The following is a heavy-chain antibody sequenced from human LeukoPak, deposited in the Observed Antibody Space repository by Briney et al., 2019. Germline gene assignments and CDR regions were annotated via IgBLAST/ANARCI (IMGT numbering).Heavy chain of an antibody. D-gene: IGHD5-18*01. J-gene: IGHJ4*02. CDR3: ARALRGYSYGAFDY. CDR1: GFTVSSNY. Sequence: GGSLRLSCAASGFTVSSNYMSWVRQAPGKGLEWVSVIYSGGSTYYADSVEGRFTISRDNSKNTLYLQMNSLRAEDTAVYYCARALRGYSYGAFDYWGQGTLVTVSS. V-gene: IGHV3-53*01. CDR2: IYSGGST.